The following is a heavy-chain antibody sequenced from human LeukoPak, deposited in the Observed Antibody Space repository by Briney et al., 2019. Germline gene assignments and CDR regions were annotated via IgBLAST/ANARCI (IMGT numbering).Heavy chain of an antibody. D-gene: IGHD3-16*01. CDR3: ARDNDSRDPPHFDY. CDR1: GYIFSNYD. V-gene: IGHV1-8*01. Sequence: AASVKVSCRTSGYIFSNYDINWVRRATGQGLEWMGWMNPKSGNGGYAQNFQGRVTLTRDTSINTVYMEMSSLRSEDTAVYYCARDNDSRDPPHFDYWGQGTLVTVSS. CDR2: MNPKSGNG. J-gene: IGHJ4*02.